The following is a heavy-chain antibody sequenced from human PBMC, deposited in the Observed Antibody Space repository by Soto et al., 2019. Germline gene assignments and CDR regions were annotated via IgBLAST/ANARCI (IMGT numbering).Heavy chain of an antibody. D-gene: IGHD2-2*01. V-gene: IGHV4-61*08. CDR3: ARGDERVAMPSGY. CDR1: GGSVNSGDYY. CDR2: ISYSGST. J-gene: IGHJ4*02. Sequence: SETLSLTCTVSGGSVNSGDYYWSWIRQPPGKGLELIGYISYSGSTNYNPSLKSRVTISVDTSKKKLSLNLSSVTAADTAVYHCARGDERVAMPSGYWGQGTLVTVSS.